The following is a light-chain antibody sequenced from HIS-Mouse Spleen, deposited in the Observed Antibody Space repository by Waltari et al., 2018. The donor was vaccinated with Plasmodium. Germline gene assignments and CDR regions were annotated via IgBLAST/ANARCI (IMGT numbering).Light chain of an antibody. Sequence: SYELTQPPSVSVSPGQTASITCSGDKLGDKYACWYQQKPGQSPVLVIYQDSKRPSGIQERFAGSNSGNTATLTSGGTQAMDEADYYCQAWDSSTVVFGGGTKLTVL. CDR1: KLGDKY. CDR2: QDS. CDR3: QAWDSSTVV. J-gene: IGLJ2*01. V-gene: IGLV3-1*01.